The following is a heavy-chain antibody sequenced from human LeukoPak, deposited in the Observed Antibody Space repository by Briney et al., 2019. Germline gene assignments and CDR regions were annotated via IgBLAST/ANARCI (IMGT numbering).Heavy chain of an antibody. CDR1: GGSFSGYY. CDR3: ARSPSYVARYFDY. J-gene: IGHJ4*02. D-gene: IGHD3-16*01. CDR2: INHSGST. V-gene: IGHV4-34*01. Sequence: PSETLSLTCAVYGGSFSGYYWSWIRQPPGKGLEWIGEINHSGSTNYNPSLKSRVTISVDTSKNQFSLKLSSVTAADTAVCYCARSPSYVARYFDYWGQGTLVTVSS.